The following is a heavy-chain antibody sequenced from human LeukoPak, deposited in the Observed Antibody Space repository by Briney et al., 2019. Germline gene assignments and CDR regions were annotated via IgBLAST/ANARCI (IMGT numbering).Heavy chain of an antibody. CDR1: GGSISSYY. Sequence: KPSETLSLTCTVSGGSISSYYWSWIRQPPGKGLEWIGYIYYSGSTNYNPSLKSRVTISVDTSKNQFSLKLSSVTAADTAVYYCARVTTYYYDSSGYYVVGAFDIWGQGAMVTVSS. J-gene: IGHJ3*02. D-gene: IGHD3-22*01. CDR2: IYYSGST. CDR3: ARVTTYYYDSSGYYVVGAFDI. V-gene: IGHV4-59*01.